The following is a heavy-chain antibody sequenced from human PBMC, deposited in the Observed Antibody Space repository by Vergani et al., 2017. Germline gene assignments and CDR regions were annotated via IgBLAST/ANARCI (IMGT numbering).Heavy chain of an antibody. CDR1: GFTFSSYG. V-gene: IGHV3-23*01. D-gene: IGHD2/OR15-2a*01. Sequence: ELQLMESGGGVVQPGGSLRLSCAASGFTFSSYGMYWVRQAPGKGLEWVSVISGSGGRAKYADSVKGRFTISRDNSKNTVYLQMNSLKAEDRATYYCAREERSNTSPFVGDWGQGTLVTV. CDR3: AREERSNTSPFVGD. J-gene: IGHJ4*02. CDR2: ISGSGGRA.